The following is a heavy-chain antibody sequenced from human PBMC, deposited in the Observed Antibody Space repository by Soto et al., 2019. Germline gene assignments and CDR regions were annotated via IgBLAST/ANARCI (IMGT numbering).Heavy chain of an antibody. Sequence: VGSLRLSCSASGFTFRSYAMHWVRQAPGKGLEYVSAISSNGGSTYYADSVKGRFTISRDNSKNTLYLQMSSLRAEDTAVYYCVKDLAAAGKGYFDYWGQGTLVTVSS. J-gene: IGHJ4*02. CDR2: ISSNGGST. D-gene: IGHD6-13*01. CDR1: GFTFRSYA. CDR3: VKDLAAAGKGYFDY. V-gene: IGHV3-64D*06.